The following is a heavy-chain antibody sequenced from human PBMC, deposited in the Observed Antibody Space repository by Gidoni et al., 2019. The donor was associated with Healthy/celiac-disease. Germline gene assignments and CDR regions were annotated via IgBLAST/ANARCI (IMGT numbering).Heavy chain of an antibody. V-gene: IGHV1-69*06. CDR3: AGTAERGYCSSTSCYFAALSPYYYYMDV. CDR2: IIPIFGTA. Sequence: QVQLVQSGAEVTKPGSSVKVSCKASGGTFRSDAISWVRQAPGPGLEWMGRIIPIFGTANYAQKFQGRVTITADKSTSTAYMELSSLRSEDTAVYYCAGTAERGYCSSTSCYFAALSPYYYYMDVWGKGTTVTVSS. D-gene: IGHD2-2*01. J-gene: IGHJ6*03. CDR1: GGTFRSDA.